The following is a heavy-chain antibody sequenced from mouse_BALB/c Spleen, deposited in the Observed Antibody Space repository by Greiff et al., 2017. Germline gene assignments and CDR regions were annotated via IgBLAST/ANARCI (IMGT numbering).Heavy chain of an antibody. D-gene: IGHD1-1*02. CDR3: ARRGGSIYYAMDY. CDR2: INPYNDGT. J-gene: IGHJ4*01. CDR1: GYTFTSYV. Sequence: EVKLMESGPELVKPGASVKMSCKASGYTFTSYVMHWVKQKPGQGLEWIGYINPYNDGTKYNEKFKGKATLTSDKSSSTAYMELSSLTSEDSAVYYCARRGGSIYYAMDYWGQGTSVTVSS. V-gene: IGHV1-14*01.